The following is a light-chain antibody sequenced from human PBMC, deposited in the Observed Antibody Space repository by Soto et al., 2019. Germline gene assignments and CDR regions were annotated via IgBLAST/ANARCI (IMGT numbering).Light chain of an antibody. Sequence: DIQMTQSPSTLSASIGDTVTVACLASQGISNWLAWYQQKPGKAPKLLIFHASSLESGVPSRFSGSGSGTEFTLTISSLQPDDFATYYCQHYNSYSEAFGQGTKVDIK. CDR1: QGISNW. V-gene: IGKV1-5*01. J-gene: IGKJ1*01. CDR3: QHYNSYSEA. CDR2: HAS.